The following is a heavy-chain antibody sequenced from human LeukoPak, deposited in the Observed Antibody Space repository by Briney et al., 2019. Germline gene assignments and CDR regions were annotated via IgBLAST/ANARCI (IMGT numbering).Heavy chain of an antibody. D-gene: IGHD6-13*01. CDR2: IYYSGST. CDR3: ARAPPGIAAAGRLDYYYYMDV. V-gene: IGHV4-59*12. J-gene: IGHJ6*03. Sequence: PSETLSLTCIVSGGSISSYYWSWLRQPPGKGLEGIGYIYYSGSTNYNPSLKSRVSISVDTSKNQFSLKLSSVTAADTAVYYCARAPPGIAAAGRLDYYYYMDVWGKGTTVTVSS. CDR1: GGSISSYY.